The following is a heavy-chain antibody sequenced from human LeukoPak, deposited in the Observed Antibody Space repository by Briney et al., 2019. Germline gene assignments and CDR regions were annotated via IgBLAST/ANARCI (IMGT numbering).Heavy chain of an antibody. CDR3: ARDRYCTNGVCYRLFDY. Sequence: PSETLSLTCTVSGGSISSGGYYWSWIHQHPGKGLEWIGYIYYSGSTYYNPSLKSRVTISVDTSKNQFSLKLSSVTAADTAVYYCARDRYCTNGVCYRLFDYWGQGTLVTVSS. J-gene: IGHJ4*02. CDR2: IYYSGST. V-gene: IGHV4-31*03. CDR1: GGSISSGGYY. D-gene: IGHD2-8*01.